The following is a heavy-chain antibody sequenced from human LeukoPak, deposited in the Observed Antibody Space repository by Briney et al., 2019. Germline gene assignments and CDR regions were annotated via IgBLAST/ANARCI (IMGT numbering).Heavy chain of an antibody. J-gene: IGHJ4*02. CDR2: IYTSGST. V-gene: IGHV4-4*07. D-gene: IGHD4-11*01. Sequence: SETLSLTCTVSGGSISSYYWSWIRQPAGKGLEWIGRIYTSGSTNYNPSLKSRGTMSADTSKNQFSLKLSSVTAADTAVYYCARDDYSNYNYDYWGQGTLVTVSS. CDR1: GGSISSYY. CDR3: ARDDYSNYNYDY.